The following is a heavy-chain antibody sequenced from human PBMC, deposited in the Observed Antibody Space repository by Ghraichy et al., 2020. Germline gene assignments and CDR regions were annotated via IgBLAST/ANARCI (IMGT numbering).Heavy chain of an antibody. V-gene: IGHV4-34*01. CDR3: ALERGALSCIFPGCYGMDV. CDR2: INHSGST. J-gene: IGHJ6*02. D-gene: IGHD2-15*01. CDR1: GGSFSGYY. Sequence: SETLSLTCAVYGGSFSGYYWSWIRQPPGKGLEWIGEINHSGSTNYNPSLKSRVTISVDTSKNQFSLKLSSVTAADTAVYYCALERGALSCIFPGCYGMDVWGQGTTVTVS.